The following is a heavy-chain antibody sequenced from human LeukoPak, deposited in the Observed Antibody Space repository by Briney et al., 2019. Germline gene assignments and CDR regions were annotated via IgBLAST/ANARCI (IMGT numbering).Heavy chain of an antibody. J-gene: IGHJ5*02. CDR3: ARILWRTMVRYNWFDP. CDR1: GGSFSGYY. V-gene: IGHV4-34*01. Sequence: PSETLSLTCAVYGGSFSGYYWSWIRQPPGKGLEWIGEINHSGSTNYNPSLKSRVTISVDTSKNQFSLKLSSVTAADTAVYYCARILWRTMVRYNWFDPWGQGTLVTVSS. D-gene: IGHD3-10*01. CDR2: INHSGST.